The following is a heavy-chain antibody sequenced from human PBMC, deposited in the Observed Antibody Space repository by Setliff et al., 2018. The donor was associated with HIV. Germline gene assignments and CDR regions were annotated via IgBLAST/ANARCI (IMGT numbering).Heavy chain of an antibody. D-gene: IGHD3-10*01. CDR1: GGTFSSYA. Sequence: SVKVSCKASGGTFSSYAISWVRQAPGQGLEWMGWINPNSGGTNYAQKFQGRVTMTRDTSTSTVYMELSSLRSEDTAVYYCARETNASGSLTAYWYFDLWGRGTLVTVSS. CDR2: INPNSGGT. J-gene: IGHJ2*01. V-gene: IGHV1-69*10. CDR3: ARETNASGSLTAYWYFDL.